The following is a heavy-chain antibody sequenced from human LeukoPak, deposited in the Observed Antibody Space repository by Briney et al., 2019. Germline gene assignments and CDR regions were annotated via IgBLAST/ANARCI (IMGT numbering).Heavy chain of an antibody. V-gene: IGHV4-31*03. J-gene: IGHJ5*02. CDR2: IYYSGST. Sequence: SETLSLTCTVSGGSISSGGYYWTWIRQHPGKGLEWIGYIYYSGSTYYNPSLKSRVSILVDTSKNQFSLKLSSMTAADTAVYYCARVLGQLGGNWFDPWGQGTLVTVSS. D-gene: IGHD6-6*01. CDR1: GGSISSGGYY. CDR3: ARVLGQLGGNWFDP.